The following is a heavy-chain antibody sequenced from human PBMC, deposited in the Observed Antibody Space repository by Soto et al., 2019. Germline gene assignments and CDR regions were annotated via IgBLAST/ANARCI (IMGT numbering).Heavy chain of an antibody. CDR2: IKSKTDGGTT. V-gene: IGHV3-15*07. J-gene: IGHJ6*02. CDR1: GFNFSNAW. CDR3: TTDPIEAIAAAASGYYYGMDV. Sequence: GGSMRVSSAAAGFNFSNAWMNWVRQDTGKGLEWVGRIKSKTDGGTTDYAAPVKGRFTISRDDSKNTLYLQMNSLKTEDTAVYYCTTDPIEAIAAAASGYYYGMDVWGQGTTVTVSS. D-gene: IGHD6-13*01.